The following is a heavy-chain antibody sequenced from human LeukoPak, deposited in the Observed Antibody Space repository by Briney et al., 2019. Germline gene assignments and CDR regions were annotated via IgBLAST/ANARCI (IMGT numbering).Heavy chain of an antibody. CDR1: GGTFSSYA. CDR3: ARDTTSGYSSGGDY. J-gene: IGHJ4*02. Sequence: SVKVSCKASGGTFSSYAISWVRQAPGQGLEWMGGIIPIFGTANYAQKFQGRVTITTDESTSTAYMELSSLRSEDTAVYYCARDTTSGYSSGGDYWGQGTLVTVSS. D-gene: IGHD6-19*01. V-gene: IGHV1-69*05. CDR2: IIPIFGTA.